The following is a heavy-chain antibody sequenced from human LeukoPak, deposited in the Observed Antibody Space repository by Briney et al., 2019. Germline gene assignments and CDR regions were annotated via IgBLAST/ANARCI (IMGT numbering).Heavy chain of an antibody. J-gene: IGHJ4*02. CDR2: IYYSGST. CDR1: GGSISSSSYY. Sequence: SETRSLTCTVSGGSISSSSYYWDWIRQPPGKGLEWIGTIYYSGSTYYNPSLKSRVTISVDTSKNQFSLKLSSVTAADTAVYYCARERREQLLPPYTRLLTYFDYWGQGTLVTVSS. V-gene: IGHV4-39*07. D-gene: IGHD2-2*01. CDR3: ARERREQLLPPYTRLLTYFDY.